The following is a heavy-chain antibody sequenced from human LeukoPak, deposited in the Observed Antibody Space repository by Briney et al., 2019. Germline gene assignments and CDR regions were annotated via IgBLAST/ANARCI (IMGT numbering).Heavy chain of an antibody. J-gene: IGHJ4*02. V-gene: IGHV4-34*01. D-gene: IGHD4-23*01. CDR3: ARDPTTVVTLPCYFDF. CDR1: GGSFIGYH. CDR2: INHRGHT. Sequence: SETLSLTCAVYGGSFIGYHWNWIRQTPEKGLEWIGEINHRGHTNYNPSLESRVTISVDTSKNQFSLKLRSVTAADTAVYYCARDPTTVVTLPCYFDFWGPGTLVTVSS.